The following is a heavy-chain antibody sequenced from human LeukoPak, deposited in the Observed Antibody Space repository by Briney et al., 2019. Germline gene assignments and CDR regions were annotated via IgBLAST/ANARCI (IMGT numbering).Heavy chain of an antibody. J-gene: IGHJ4*02. V-gene: IGHV3-30*02. CDR1: GFTFSSYG. CDR3: AKANPSSTSCLRG. CDR2: IRYDGSKK. D-gene: IGHD2-2*01. Sequence: GGSLRLSCAASGFTFSSYGMHWVRQAPGKGLEWVTFIRYDGSKKYYADSVKGRFTISRDNSKNTLYLQMNSLRAEDTAVYYCAKANPSSTSCLRGWGQGTLVTVSS.